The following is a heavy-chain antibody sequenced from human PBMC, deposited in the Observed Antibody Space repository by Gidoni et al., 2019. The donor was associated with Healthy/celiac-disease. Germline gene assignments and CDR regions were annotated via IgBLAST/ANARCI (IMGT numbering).Heavy chain of an antibody. J-gene: IGHJ6*02. D-gene: IGHD3-10*01. CDR3: ARGPNDMVRGYYYYGMDV. CDR1: GFTVSSHY. CDR2: IFSGGST. Sequence: EVQLVETGGGLIQPGGSLRLSCAASGFTVSSHYMSWVRQAPGKGLEWVSVIFSGGSTYYADSVKGRFTISRDNSKNTLYLQMNSLRAEDTAVYYCARGPNDMVRGYYYYGMDVWGQGTTVTVSS. V-gene: IGHV3-53*02.